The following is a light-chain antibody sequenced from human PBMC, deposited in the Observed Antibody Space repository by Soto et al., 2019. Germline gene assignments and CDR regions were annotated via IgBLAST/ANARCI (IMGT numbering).Light chain of an antibody. J-gene: IGKJ1*01. Sequence: DIQMSQSPSTLSASVGDRVTITCRASQSISTWLAWFQQKPGKAPKLLISDASSFESGVPSRFSGRGSRTEFTLAISSLQPDDFATYYCQQYNSDSWTFGQGTKVEI. CDR1: QSISTW. V-gene: IGKV1-5*01. CDR3: QQYNSDSWT. CDR2: DAS.